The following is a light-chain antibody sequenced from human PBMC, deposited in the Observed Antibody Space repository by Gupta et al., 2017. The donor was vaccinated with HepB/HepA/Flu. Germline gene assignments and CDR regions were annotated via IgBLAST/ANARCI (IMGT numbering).Light chain of an antibody. CDR1: SSDVGGYNY. CDR3: SSYTSSSTLVV. CDR2: DVS. Sequence: QSALTQPAPVSGSPGQSITISRTGTSSDVGGYNYVSWYQQHPGKAPKLMIYDVSNRPSGVSNRFSGSKSGNTASLTISGLQAEDEADYYCSSYTSSSTLVVFGGGTKLTVL. J-gene: IGLJ2*01. V-gene: IGLV2-14*03.